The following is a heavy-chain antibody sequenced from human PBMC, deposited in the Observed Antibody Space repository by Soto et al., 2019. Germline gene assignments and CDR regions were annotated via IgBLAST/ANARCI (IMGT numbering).Heavy chain of an antibody. V-gene: IGHV4-4*07. D-gene: IGHD3-22*01. CDR1: GGSISIYY. Sequence: SETLSLTCTVSGGSISIYYWSWIRHPAGKGLEWIGRIYTSGSTNYNPSLKSRVTMSVDTSKNQFSLKLSSVTAADTAVYYCSGTSLPIVMGYYYGMDVWGQGTTVTVSS. CDR2: IYTSGST. CDR3: SGTSLPIVMGYYYGMDV. J-gene: IGHJ6*02.